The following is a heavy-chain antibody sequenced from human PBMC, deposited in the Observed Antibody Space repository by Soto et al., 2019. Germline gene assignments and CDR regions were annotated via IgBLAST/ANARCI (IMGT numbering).Heavy chain of an antibody. CDR3: ARRLDYDDSGGWFDP. Sequence: QITLKESGPTLVKPTQTLTLTCTFSGFSLSTSGVGVGWIRQPPGKALEWLALIYWDDDKRYSPSLKSRLTITKDTSKNQVVLTMTNMDPVDTATYYCARRLDYDDSGGWFDPWGQGTLVTVSS. J-gene: IGHJ5*02. CDR2: IYWDDDK. D-gene: IGHD4-17*01. V-gene: IGHV2-5*02. CDR1: GFSLSTSGVG.